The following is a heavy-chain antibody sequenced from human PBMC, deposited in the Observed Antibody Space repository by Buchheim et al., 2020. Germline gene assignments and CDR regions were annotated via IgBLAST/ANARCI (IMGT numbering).Heavy chain of an antibody. CDR3: ANSYRPGGGGGEKKDFDY. CDR2: ISGSGGST. V-gene: IGHV3-23*01. D-gene: IGHD3-16*01. J-gene: IGHJ4*02. Sequence: EVQLLESGGGLVQPGGSLRLSCAASGFTFSSYAMSWVRQAPGKGLEWVSAISGSGGSTYYADSVKGRFTISRDNSKNTLYLQMNSLRAEDTAVYYCANSYRPGGGGGEKKDFDYWGQGTL. CDR1: GFTFSSYA.